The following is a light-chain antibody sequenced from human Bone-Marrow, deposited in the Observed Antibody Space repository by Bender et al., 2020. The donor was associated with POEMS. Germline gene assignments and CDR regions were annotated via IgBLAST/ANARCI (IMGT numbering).Light chain of an antibody. CDR3: CSYGGSSTPVI. CDR2: EVT. J-gene: IGLJ2*01. Sequence: QSALTQPASVSGSPGQSITISCTGTSSDVGTYTLVSWYQQHPGKAPKLMIYEVTKRPSGVSNRFSASKSGNTASLTISGLQTEDEADYYCCSYGGSSTPVIFGGGTKLTVL. CDR1: SSDVGTYTL. V-gene: IGLV2-23*02.